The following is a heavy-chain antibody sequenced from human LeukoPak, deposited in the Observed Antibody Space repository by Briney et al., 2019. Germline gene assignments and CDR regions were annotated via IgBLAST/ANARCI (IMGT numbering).Heavy chain of an antibody. J-gene: IGHJ1*01. CDR2: INPSGGST. D-gene: IGHD3-3*01. Sequence: GASVKVSCKASGYTFTSYYMHWVRQAPGQGLEWMGIINPSGGSTSYAQKFQGGVTMTRDMSTSTVYMELSSLRSEDTAMYYCARGGFAIFGVVNPAEYFQHWGQGTLVTVSS. V-gene: IGHV1-46*01. CDR3: ARGGFAIFGVVNPAEYFQH. CDR1: GYTFTSYY.